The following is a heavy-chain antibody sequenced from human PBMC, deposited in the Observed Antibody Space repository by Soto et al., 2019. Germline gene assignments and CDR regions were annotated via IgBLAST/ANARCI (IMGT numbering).Heavy chain of an antibody. D-gene: IGHD5-18*01. V-gene: IGHV3-21*04. CDR1: GFTFSSYS. CDR3: AKDRGYSYGHGEIDP. J-gene: IGHJ5*02. Sequence: PGGSLRLSCAASGFTFSSYSMNWVRQAPGKGLEWVSSISSSSSYIYYADSVKGRFTISRDNAKNSLYLQMNSLRAEDTALYYCAKDRGYSYGHGEIDPWGQGTXVTVSS. CDR2: ISSSSSYI.